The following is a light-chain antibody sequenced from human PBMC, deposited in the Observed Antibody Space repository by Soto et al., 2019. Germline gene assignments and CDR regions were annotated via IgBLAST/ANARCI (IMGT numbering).Light chain of an antibody. J-gene: IGLJ1*01. V-gene: IGLV2-23*01. CDR3: SSYTSSFIYV. CDR2: EGT. Sequence: QSALTQPASVSGSPGQSITVSCAGTSSDVGGYNLVSWYQQHPGKAPKLIIYEGTERPSGISPRFSGSKSGNTASLTISGLQAEDEADYYCSSYTSSFIYVFGSGTKVTVL. CDR1: SSDVGGYNL.